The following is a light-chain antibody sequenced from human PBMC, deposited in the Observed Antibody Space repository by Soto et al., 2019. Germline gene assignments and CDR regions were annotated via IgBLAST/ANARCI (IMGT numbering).Light chain of an antibody. V-gene: IGLV2-8*01. CDR1: NSDIGGYNF. Sequence: QSALTQPPSASGSPGQSITISCTGTNSDIGGYNFVSWYQHHPGKAPKLIIYEVTKRPSGVPDRFSGSKSGNTASLTVSGLHTEDEADYYCSSYAGSIYVFGTGTNVTVL. CDR3: SSYAGSIYV. CDR2: EVT. J-gene: IGLJ1*01.